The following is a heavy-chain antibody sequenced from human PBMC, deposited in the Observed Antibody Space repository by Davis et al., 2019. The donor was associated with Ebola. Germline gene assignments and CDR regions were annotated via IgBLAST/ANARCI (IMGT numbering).Heavy chain of an antibody. CDR3: AKDGSGWYSFDY. CDR2: IWYDGSNK. CDR1: GFTFSSYG. Sequence: GESLKISCAASGFTFSSYGMHWVRQAPGKGLEWVAVIWYDGSNKYYADSVKGRFTISRDNSKNTLYLQMNSLRAEDTAVYYCAKDGSGWYSFDYWGQGTLVTVSS. D-gene: IGHD6-19*01. V-gene: IGHV3-33*06. J-gene: IGHJ4*02.